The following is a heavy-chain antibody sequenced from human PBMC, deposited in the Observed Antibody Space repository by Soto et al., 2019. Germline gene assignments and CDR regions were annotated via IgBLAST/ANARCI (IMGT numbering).Heavy chain of an antibody. V-gene: IGHV3-30-3*01. J-gene: IGHJ4*02. Sequence: GGSLRLSCAASGFTFSSYAMHWVRQAPGKGLEWVALISYDGSDKDYADSVKGRFTISRDNAKNLVYLQTNSLRAEDTAVYYCAGGTGWVHDYWGQGTLVTVSS. CDR1: GFTFSSYA. CDR3: AGGTGWVHDY. CDR2: ISYDGSDK. D-gene: IGHD1-1*01.